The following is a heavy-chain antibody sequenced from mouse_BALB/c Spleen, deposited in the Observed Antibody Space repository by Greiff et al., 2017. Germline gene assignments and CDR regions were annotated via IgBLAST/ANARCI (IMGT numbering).Heavy chain of an antibody. D-gene: IGHD2-10*01. J-gene: IGHJ4*01. CDR1: GYTFTSYN. Sequence: QVQLQQPGAELVKPGASVKMSCKASGYTFTSYNMHWVKQTPGQGLEWIGAIYPGNGDTSYNQKFKGKATLTADKSSSTAYMQLSSLTSEDSAVYYCARPYYGNYGGDYWGQGTSVTVSS. CDR3: ARPYYGNYGGDY. CDR2: IYPGNGDT. V-gene: IGHV1-12*01.